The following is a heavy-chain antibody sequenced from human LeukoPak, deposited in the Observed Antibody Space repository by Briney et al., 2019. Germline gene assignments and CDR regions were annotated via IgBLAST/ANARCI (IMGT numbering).Heavy chain of an antibody. Sequence: SETLSLTCTVSGGSISGYFWSWIRQPPGKGLEWIGYIYYSGSTNYNPSLKSRVTISVDTSKNQFSLKLSSVTAADTAVYYCARGLGIVVVPAAEPDAFDIWGQGTMVTVSS. CDR1: GGSISGYF. V-gene: IGHV4-59*01. CDR2: IYYSGST. J-gene: IGHJ3*02. D-gene: IGHD2-2*01. CDR3: ARGLGIVVVPAAEPDAFDI.